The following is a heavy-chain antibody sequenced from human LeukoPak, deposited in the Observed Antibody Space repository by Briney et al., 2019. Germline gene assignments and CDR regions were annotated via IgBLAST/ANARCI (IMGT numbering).Heavy chain of an antibody. CDR3: ARHKRYGGNSLDY. CDR1: GGSFSGYH. Sequence: SETLSLTCAVYGGSFSGYHWSWIRQPPGKGLEWIGEINHSGSTNYNPSLKSRVTISVDTSKNQFSLKLSSVTAADTAVYYCARHKRYGGNSLDYWGQGTLVTVSS. CDR2: INHSGST. J-gene: IGHJ4*02. D-gene: IGHD4-23*01. V-gene: IGHV4-34*01.